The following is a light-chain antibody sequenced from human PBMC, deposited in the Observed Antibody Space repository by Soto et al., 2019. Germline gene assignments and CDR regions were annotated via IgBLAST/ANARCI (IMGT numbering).Light chain of an antibody. V-gene: IGKV3-15*01. CDR1: QSVNSD. Sequence: VVMTQSPATLSVSPGESATLSCRASQSVNSDLAWYQQKFGQAPLLLIYAASTRATGIPTRLSGSGSGTEFTLTISSLRSEDFAVYYCQQYNTWPPWTFGQGTRVEI. CDR3: QQYNTWPPWT. J-gene: IGKJ1*01. CDR2: AAS.